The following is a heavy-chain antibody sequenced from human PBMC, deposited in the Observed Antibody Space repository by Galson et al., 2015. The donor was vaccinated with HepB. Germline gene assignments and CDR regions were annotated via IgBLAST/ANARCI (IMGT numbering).Heavy chain of an antibody. CDR2: ISRNGRDI. V-gene: IGHV3-21*01. Sequence: SLRLSCAASGFTFSSYVINWVRQAPGKGLEWVSAISRNGRDIFYADSVKGRFSISRDNAKNSLSLQMNSLGVEDTAIYYCAREGWVTAFDIWGQGTMVTVSS. D-gene: IGHD2-21*02. CDR1: GFTFSSYV. CDR3: AREGWVTAFDI. J-gene: IGHJ3*02.